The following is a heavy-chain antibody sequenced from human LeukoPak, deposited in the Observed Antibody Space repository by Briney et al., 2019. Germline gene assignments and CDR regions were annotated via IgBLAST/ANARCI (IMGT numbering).Heavy chain of an antibody. V-gene: IGHV3-33*01. D-gene: IGHD3-16*01. Sequence: GGSLRLSCAASGFTFRTYGMHWVRQAPGKGLEWVAVIWYDGSNKYYADSVKGRFTISRDNSKNTQYLQMNSLRAEDTAVYYCTTNQIMIREYYFDYWGQGTLVTVSS. J-gene: IGHJ4*02. CDR2: IWYDGSNK. CDR3: TTNQIMIREYYFDY. CDR1: GFTFRTYG.